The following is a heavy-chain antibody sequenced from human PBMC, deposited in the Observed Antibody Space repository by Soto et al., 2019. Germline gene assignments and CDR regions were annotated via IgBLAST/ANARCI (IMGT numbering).Heavy chain of an antibody. V-gene: IGHV3-53*01. CDR3: ARAAEPEYSSSIFFDY. Sequence: XGSLSLAFGFSGLTFSRTQTSWFRQAPGKGLQWVSVIYSAGSTYYANAVNGRFTISRDISENKIFLELNGLTVDDTAVYYCARAAEPEYSSSIFFDYWGRGTVVTVSS. CDR1: GLTFSRTQ. CDR2: IYSAGST. D-gene: IGHD6-6*01. J-gene: IGHJ4*01.